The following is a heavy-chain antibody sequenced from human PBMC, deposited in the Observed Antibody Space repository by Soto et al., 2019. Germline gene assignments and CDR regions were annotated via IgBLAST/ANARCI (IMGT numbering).Heavy chain of an antibody. CDR2: INHSGSA. CDR1: DGSCGDYV. CDR3: ARGLISGSHYSGGWYYFDS. D-gene: IGHD1-26*01. V-gene: IGHV4-34*01. J-gene: IGHJ4*02. Sequence: SQTMSLTWGVDDGSCGDYVCTWISQTPGKGLQWIGQINHSGSANYNPSLKSRVTISVHTSSSQFSLELSSVTAADTAVYYCARGLISGSHYSGGWYYFDSWGQGTQVTVSS.